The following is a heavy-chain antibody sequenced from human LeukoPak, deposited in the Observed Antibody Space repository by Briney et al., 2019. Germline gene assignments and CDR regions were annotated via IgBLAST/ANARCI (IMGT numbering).Heavy chain of an antibody. V-gene: IGHV3-21*06. D-gene: IGHD1-26*01. Sequence: GGSLRLSCAASGLTFSSYSMNWVRQVPGKGLEWVSSISRRSESISYADSVKGRFTISRDNAKSSLYLQMNSLSAEDTAVYYCAVVGALYYFDYWGQGTLVTVSS. CDR1: GLTFSSYS. J-gene: IGHJ4*02. CDR3: AVVGALYYFDY. CDR2: ISRRSESI.